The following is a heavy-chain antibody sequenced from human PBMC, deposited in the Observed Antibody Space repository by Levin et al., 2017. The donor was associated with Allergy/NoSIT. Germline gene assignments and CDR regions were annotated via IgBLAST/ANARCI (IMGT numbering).Heavy chain of an antibody. J-gene: IGHJ6*02. V-gene: IGHV3-9*01. D-gene: IGHD6-13*01. Sequence: ALRLSCAASGFTFDDYAMHWVRQAPGKGLEWVSGINWNSGSIGFADSVKGRFTISRDNAKNSLYLQMNSLRAEDTALYYCAKDRFGYGSSALDVWGQGTTVTVSS. CDR1: GFTFDDYA. CDR2: INWNSGSI. CDR3: AKDRFGYGSSALDV.